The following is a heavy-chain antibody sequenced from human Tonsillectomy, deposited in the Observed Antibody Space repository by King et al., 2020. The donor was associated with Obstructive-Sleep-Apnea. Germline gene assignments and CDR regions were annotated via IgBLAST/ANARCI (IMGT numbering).Heavy chain of an antibody. CDR1: GYTFTGYH. D-gene: IGHD3-3*01. CDR3: ATVAVSTAIFYFDY. CDR2: FNPNSGGT. J-gene: IGHJ4*02. Sequence: VQLVESGAEVRKPGASVKVSCMASGYTFTGYHMHWVRQAPGQGLEGRGWFNPNSGGTTYAQKFQGRVAMTRDTSTSTAYMELSSLRSDDTAVYYCATVAVSTAIFYFDYWGQGIMVTVSS. V-gene: IGHV1-2*02.